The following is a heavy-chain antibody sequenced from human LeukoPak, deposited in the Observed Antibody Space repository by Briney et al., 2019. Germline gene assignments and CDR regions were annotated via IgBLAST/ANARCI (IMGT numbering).Heavy chain of an antibody. V-gene: IGHV4-59*01. D-gene: IGHD3-22*01. CDR3: ASSGPYYYDSSGYYPVDY. J-gene: IGHJ4*02. CDR1: GGSISSYY. Sequence: SGTLSLTCTVSGGSISSYYWSWIRQPPGKGLEWIGYIYYSGSTNYNPSLKSRVTISVDTSKNQFSLKLSSVTAADTAVYYCASSGPYYYDSSGYYPVDYWGQGTLVTVSS. CDR2: IYYSGST.